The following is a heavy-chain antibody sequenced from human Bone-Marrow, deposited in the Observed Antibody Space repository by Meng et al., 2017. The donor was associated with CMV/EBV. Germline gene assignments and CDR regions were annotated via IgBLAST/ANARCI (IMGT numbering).Heavy chain of an antibody. D-gene: IGHD6-13*01. CDR2: INHSGST. CDR1: GGSFSGYY. Sequence: VLLQQWGACLLKPSETLSPTCAGYGGSFSGYYWGWIRQPPGKGLEWIGEINHSGSTNYNPSLKSRVTISVDTSKNQFSLKLSSVTAADTAVYYCARGRTAAGATTTTFDYWGQGTLVTVSS. CDR3: ARGRTAAGATTTTFDY. V-gene: IGHV4-34*01. J-gene: IGHJ4*02.